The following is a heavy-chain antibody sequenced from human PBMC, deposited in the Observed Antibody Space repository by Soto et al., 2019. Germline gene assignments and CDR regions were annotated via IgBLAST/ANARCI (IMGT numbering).Heavy chain of an antibody. CDR3: ATATVTSFWFDS. J-gene: IGHJ5*01. CDR2: INHSGTT. D-gene: IGHD2-21*02. Sequence: QVQLQQWGAGLLKPAQTLSLTCATYGESFSGHYWSWLRQPPGKGLEWIGEINHSGTTNYNSSLKSRVSIEPDTSKKEFSLRLTSVTVADTAVYFCATATVTSFWFDSWGQGTLVTVSS. CDR1: GESFSGHY. V-gene: IGHV4-34*01.